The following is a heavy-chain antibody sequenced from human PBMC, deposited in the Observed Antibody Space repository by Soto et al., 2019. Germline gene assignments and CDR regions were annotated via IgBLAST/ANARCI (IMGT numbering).Heavy chain of an antibody. J-gene: IGHJ4*02. CDR2: ISGSGGST. Sequence: EVQLLESGGDLVQPGGSLRLSCAASGFTFSSYAMNWVRQAPGKGLEWVSVISGSGGSTYYADSVKGRFTTSRDSSKNTLYLQMNSLRAEDTAVYYCAKDQKYSSGSNFDYWGQGTLVTVSS. D-gene: IGHD6-19*01. CDR3: AKDQKYSSGSNFDY. CDR1: GFTFSSYA. V-gene: IGHV3-23*01.